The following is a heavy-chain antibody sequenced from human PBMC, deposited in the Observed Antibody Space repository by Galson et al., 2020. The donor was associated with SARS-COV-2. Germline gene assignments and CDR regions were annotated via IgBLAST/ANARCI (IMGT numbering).Heavy chain of an antibody. CDR3: ATDVIPIVVGTFDI. D-gene: IGHD2-2*01. CDR1: GYTLTELS. V-gene: IGHV1-24*01. Sequence: ASVTVSCKVSGYTLTELSMPWVRQAPGQGLEWMGGFDPEDGETIYAQKFQGRVTMTEDTSTDTAYMELSSLRSEDTAVYYCATDVIPIVVGTFDIWGQGTMVTVSS. J-gene: IGHJ3*02. CDR2: FDPEDGET.